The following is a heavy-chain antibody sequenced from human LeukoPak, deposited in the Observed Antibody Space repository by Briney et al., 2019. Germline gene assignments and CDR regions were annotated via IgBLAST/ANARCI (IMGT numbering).Heavy chain of an antibody. Sequence: PSQTLSLTCTVSGGSISSGSYYWSWIRQPAGKGLEWIGRIYTSGSTNYNPSLKSRVTISVDTSKNQFSLKLSSVTAADTAVYYCARDCPTSIAAAGAGDYYYMDVWGKGTTVTVSS. D-gene: IGHD6-13*01. V-gene: IGHV4-61*02. CDR2: IYTSGST. CDR1: GGSISSGSYY. J-gene: IGHJ6*03. CDR3: ARDCPTSIAAAGAGDYYYMDV.